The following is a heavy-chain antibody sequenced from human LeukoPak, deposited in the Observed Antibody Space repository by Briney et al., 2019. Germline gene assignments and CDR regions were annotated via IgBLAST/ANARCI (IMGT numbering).Heavy chain of an antibody. CDR3: ARVHDSSAYYWYFDL. Sequence: GGSLRLSCAASGFTFNSYWMNCVRQAPGKGLEWVANIKEDGSEKYYVDSVKGRFTISRDNAKNSLYLQMNSLRAEDTAVYYCARVHDSSAYYWYFDLWGRGTLVTVSS. CDR1: GFTFNSYW. J-gene: IGHJ2*01. V-gene: IGHV3-7*02. CDR2: IKEDGSEK. D-gene: IGHD3-22*01.